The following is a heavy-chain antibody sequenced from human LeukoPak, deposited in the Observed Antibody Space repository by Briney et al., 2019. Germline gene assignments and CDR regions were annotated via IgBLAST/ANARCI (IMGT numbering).Heavy chain of an antibody. CDR2: ISSSGTTI. CDR3: ARGDCISTSCSSGHFAY. Sequence: GGSLRLSCAASGFTFSDYYMTWIRHAPGKGLELVSYISSSGTTIYYADSVKGRFTISRDNAKNSLYLQMNSLRAEDTAVYYCARGDCISTSCSSGHFAYWGQGTLVTVSS. D-gene: IGHD2-2*01. V-gene: IGHV3-11*01. J-gene: IGHJ4*02. CDR1: GFTFSDYY.